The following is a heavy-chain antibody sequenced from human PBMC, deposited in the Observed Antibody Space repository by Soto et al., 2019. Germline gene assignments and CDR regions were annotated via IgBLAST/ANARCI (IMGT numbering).Heavy chain of an antibody. CDR3: ARAKRGYCSGGSCYGEFDY. V-gene: IGHV1-18*01. Sequence: ASVKVSCKSSGYTFTSYCMSWGRQAPGQGLEWMGWISAYNGNTNYAQKLQGRVTMTTDTSTSTAYMELRSLRSDDTAVYYCARAKRGYCSGGSCYGEFDYWGQGTLVTVSS. J-gene: IGHJ4*02. D-gene: IGHD2-15*01. CDR2: ISAYNGNT. CDR1: GYTFTSYC.